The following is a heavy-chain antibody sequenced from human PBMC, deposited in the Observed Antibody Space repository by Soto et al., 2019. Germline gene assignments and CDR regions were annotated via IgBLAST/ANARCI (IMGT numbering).Heavy chain of an antibody. J-gene: IGHJ4*02. V-gene: IGHV3-13*01. CDR1: GFTFSSYD. Sequence: EVQLVESGGDLVQPGGSLRLSCAASGFTFSSYDFHWVRQATGKGLEWVSGIGTAGDTYYAGSVKGRFTTSRENAENSLYLQMNSLRAGDTAVYYCTRGADGFDYWGQGTLVTVSS. CDR3: TRGADGFDY. CDR2: IGTAGDT. D-gene: IGHD3-16*01.